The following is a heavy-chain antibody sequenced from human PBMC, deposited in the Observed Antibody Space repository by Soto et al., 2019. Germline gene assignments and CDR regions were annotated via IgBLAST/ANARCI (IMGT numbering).Heavy chain of an antibody. CDR2: ISGSGGST. J-gene: IGHJ4*02. CDR1: GFTFSSYA. CDR3: AKIHRKQWLVLVIYLDY. V-gene: IGHV3-23*01. Sequence: GGSLRLSCAASGFTFSSYAMSWVRQAPGKGLEWVSAISGSGGSTYYADSVKGRFTISRDNSKNTLYLQMNSLRAEDTAVYYCAKIHRKQWLVLVIYLDYWGQGTLVTVSS. D-gene: IGHD6-19*01.